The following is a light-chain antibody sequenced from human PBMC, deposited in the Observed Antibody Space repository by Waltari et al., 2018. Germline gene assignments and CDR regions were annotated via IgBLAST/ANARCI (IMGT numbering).Light chain of an antibody. J-gene: IGKJ1*01. CDR1: QSISKY. V-gene: IGKV3-20*01. CDR3: QNHERLPAK. Sequence: ELVLTQSPGTLSLSPGEIATLSCRASQSISKYLAWYQQRPGQAPRLLIYAASTRATGIPDRFSGSGFGTDFSLTISRLEPEDFAVYYCQNHERLPAKFGQGTKVEIK. CDR2: AAS.